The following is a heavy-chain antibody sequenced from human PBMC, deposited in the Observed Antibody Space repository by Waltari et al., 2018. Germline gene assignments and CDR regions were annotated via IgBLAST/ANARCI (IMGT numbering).Heavy chain of an antibody. CDR3: ARLVWFGAWIDN. CDR2: IHSSGTT. V-gene: IGHV4-39*01. J-gene: IGHJ4*02. CDR1: GDSIKTDTYY. D-gene: IGHD3-10*01. Sequence: QVQLQESGPGMLRPSETLSLTCTVSGDSIKTDTYYWGWIRPYPGKGLECLGTIHSSGTTYVPASLEPRVTISVDTFNNRFSLNLRSATAADTAVYFCARLVWFGAWIDNWGQGSLVTVSS.